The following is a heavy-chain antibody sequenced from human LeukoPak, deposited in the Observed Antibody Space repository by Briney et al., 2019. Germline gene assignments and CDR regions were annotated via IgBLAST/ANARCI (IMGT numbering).Heavy chain of an antibody. CDR1: GFTVSNNY. J-gene: IGHJ4*02. CDR3: SGSGSYYSDY. V-gene: IGHV3-66*01. Sequence: GGSLRLSCAASGFTVSNNYMSWVRQAPGKGLEWVSVIYAGGSTYYADSVKGRFTSSRDNSKNTLYLQMNSLRAEDTAVYYCSGSGSYYSDYWGQGTLVTVSS. CDR2: IYAGGST. D-gene: IGHD3-10*01.